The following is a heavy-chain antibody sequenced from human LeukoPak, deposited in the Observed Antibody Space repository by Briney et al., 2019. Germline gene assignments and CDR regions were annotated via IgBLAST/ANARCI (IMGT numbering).Heavy chain of an antibody. J-gene: IGHJ4*02. CDR1: GVSISSYY. Sequence: SETLSLTCTVSGVSISSYYWSWLRQSPGKGLEWIGYIFYSGSTNYNPSLKSRVTISVDTSKNQFSLKLTSVTAADTAVYYCARSRAYDYHFDNWGQGTLVTASS. CDR2: IFYSGST. V-gene: IGHV4-59*01. CDR3: ARSRAYDYHFDN. D-gene: IGHD5-12*01.